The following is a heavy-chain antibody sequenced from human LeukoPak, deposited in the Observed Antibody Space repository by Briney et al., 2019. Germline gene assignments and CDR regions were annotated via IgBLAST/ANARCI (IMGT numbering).Heavy chain of an antibody. V-gene: IGHV3-21*01. J-gene: IGHJ4*02. CDR3: ARYKTVSRASSDY. CDR2: ISSDSAYI. D-gene: IGHD1-1*01. Sequence: PGGSLRLSCAASGFTFSSFSMNWVRQAPGKGLEWVSSISSDSAYIFYADSVKGRFTISRDNAKNSLYLQMNSLRAEDTAVYYCARYKTVSRASSDYWGQGTLVTVSS. CDR1: GFTFSSFS.